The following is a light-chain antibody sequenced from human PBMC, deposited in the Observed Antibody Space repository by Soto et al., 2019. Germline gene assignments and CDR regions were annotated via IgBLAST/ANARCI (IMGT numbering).Light chain of an antibody. J-gene: IGLJ2*01. CDR1: RSDIGAYNF. CDR3: TSWTTSTTMI. CDR2: DVN. Sequence: QSVLTQPASVSGSPGQSITISCTGTRSDIGAYNFVSWYQQHPGEVPKLILYDVNVRPSGVSNRFSGSKSGNTASLTISGLQAEDEADDYCTSWTTSTTMIFGGGTQVTVL. V-gene: IGLV2-14*03.